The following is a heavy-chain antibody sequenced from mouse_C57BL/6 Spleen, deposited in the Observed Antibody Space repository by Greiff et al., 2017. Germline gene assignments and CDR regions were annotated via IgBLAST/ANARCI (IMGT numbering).Heavy chain of an antibody. CDR1: GFNIKNTY. CDR3: ARWHYDGFAY. V-gene: IGHV1-72*01. CDR2: IDPNSGGT. Sequence: QVQLQQSVAELVRPGASVKLSCTASGFNIKNTYMHWVKQRPGRGLEWIGRIDPNSGGTKYNEKFKSKATLTVDKPSSTAYMQLSSLTSEDPAVYYCARWHYDGFAYWGQGTLVTVSA. D-gene: IGHD2-4*01. J-gene: IGHJ3*01.